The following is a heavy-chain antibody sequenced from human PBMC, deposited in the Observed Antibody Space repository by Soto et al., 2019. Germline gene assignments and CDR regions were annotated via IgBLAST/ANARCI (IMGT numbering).Heavy chain of an antibody. CDR3: ARHIADCSSTSCYHFDP. CDR2: IYYSGST. V-gene: IGHV4-59*01. D-gene: IGHD2-2*01. CDR1: GGSISSYY. Sequence: SETLSLTCTVSGGSISSYYWSWIRQPPGKGPEWIGYIYYSGSTNYDPSLKSRVTISVDTSKNQFSLKLSSVTAADTAVYYCARHIADCSSTSCYHFDPWGQGTLVTVSS. J-gene: IGHJ5*02.